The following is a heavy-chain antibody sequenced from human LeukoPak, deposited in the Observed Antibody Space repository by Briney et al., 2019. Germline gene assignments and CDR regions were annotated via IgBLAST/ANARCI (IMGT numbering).Heavy chain of an antibody. CDR2: IYHSGST. V-gene: IGHV4-38-2*02. Sequence: SETLSLTCTVSGHSISSGYYWGWIRQPPGKGLEWIGSIYHSGSTYYNPSLKSRVTISVDTSKNQFSLKLSSVTAADTAVYYCARDGRLSFDYWGQGTLVTVSS. CDR3: ARDGRLSFDY. J-gene: IGHJ4*02. D-gene: IGHD2-15*01. CDR1: GHSISSGYY.